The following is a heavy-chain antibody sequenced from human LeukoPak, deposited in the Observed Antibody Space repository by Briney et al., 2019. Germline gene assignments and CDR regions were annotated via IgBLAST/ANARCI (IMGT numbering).Heavy chain of an antibody. D-gene: IGHD4-11*01. CDR3: ARGPPEKTYSDY. CDR1: GYTFTSYD. CDR2: MKPNNGDT. Sequence: GALVKVSCKASGYTFTSYDINWVRQATGQGLEWMGWMKPNNGDTGYAQKFQGGVTMTRNTAINTAYLELNSLTSEDTAVYFCARGPPEKTYSDYWGQGTLVTVSS. J-gene: IGHJ4*02. V-gene: IGHV1-8*01.